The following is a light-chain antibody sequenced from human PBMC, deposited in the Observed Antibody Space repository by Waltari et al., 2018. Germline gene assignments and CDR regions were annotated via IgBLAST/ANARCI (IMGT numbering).Light chain of an antibody. V-gene: IGLV2-8*01. CDR3: SSYAGSNNLV. CDR1: SSDVGGYNS. CDR2: EVS. Sequence: QSPLPPPPSASGSPGQSVTLSCTGTSSDVGGYNSVSWYQQHPGKAPNLMIYEVSKRPSGVPDRFSGSKSGNTASLTVSGLQAEDEADYYCSSYAGSNNLVFGGGTKLTVL. J-gene: IGLJ2*01.